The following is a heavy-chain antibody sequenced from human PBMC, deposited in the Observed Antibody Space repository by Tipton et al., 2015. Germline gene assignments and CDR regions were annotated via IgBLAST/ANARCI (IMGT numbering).Heavy chain of an antibody. J-gene: IGHJ4*02. V-gene: IGHV4-39*01. Sequence: TLSLTCTVSGGSISSRYHYWAWIRQPPGKGLEWIGSLYYSGSTYNPSLKSRVTISADKSKNQISLKLTSVTAADTAAYYCARAPSDYDIWSGTFDYWGQGTLVTVSS. CDR2: LYYSGST. CDR1: GGSISSRYHY. D-gene: IGHD3-3*01. CDR3: ARAPSDYDIWSGTFDY.